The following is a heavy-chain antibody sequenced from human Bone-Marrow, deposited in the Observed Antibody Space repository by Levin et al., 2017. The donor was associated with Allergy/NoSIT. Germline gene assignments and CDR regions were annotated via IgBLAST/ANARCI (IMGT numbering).Heavy chain of an antibody. CDR2: ISSSGDYT. J-gene: IGHJ4*02. Sequence: PGGSLRLSCVASGFTFSSYSMNWVRQAPGKGLEAVSAISSSGDYTHYADSVKGRFTISRDNAKNSLYLQMNSLRAEDTAVYYCAKHLCSYSLDYWGQGILVIVSS. V-gene: IGHV3-21*01. CDR3: AKHLCSYSLDY. CDR1: GFTFSSYS. D-gene: IGHD1-26*01.